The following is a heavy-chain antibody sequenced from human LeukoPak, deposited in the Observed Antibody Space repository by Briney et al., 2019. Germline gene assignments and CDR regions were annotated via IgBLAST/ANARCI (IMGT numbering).Heavy chain of an antibody. Sequence: ASVKVSCKASGYTFTSYAMHWVRQAPGQRLEWMGWINAGNGNTKYSQEFQGRVTITRDTSASTAYMELSSLRSEDTAVYYCARDREPYYYGSGRAFDIWGQGTMVTVSS. J-gene: IGHJ3*02. CDR1: GYTFTSYA. D-gene: IGHD3-10*01. V-gene: IGHV1-3*03. CDR2: INAGNGNT. CDR3: ARDREPYYYGSGRAFDI.